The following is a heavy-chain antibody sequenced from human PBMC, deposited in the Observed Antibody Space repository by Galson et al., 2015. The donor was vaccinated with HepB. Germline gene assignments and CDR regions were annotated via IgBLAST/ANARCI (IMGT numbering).Heavy chain of an antibody. Sequence: SVKVSCKASGYTFTSYYMHWVRQAPGQGLEWMGIINPSGGSTSYAQKFQGRVTMTRDTSTSTVYMELSSLRSENTAVYYCARDFASGSSISYYFDYWGQGTLVTASP. J-gene: IGHJ4*02. CDR1: GYTFTSYY. D-gene: IGHD1-26*01. V-gene: IGHV1-46*01. CDR3: ARDFASGSSISYYFDY. CDR2: INPSGGST.